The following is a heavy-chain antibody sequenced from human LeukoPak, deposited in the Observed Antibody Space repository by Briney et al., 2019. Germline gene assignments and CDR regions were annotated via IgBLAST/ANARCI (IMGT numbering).Heavy chain of an antibody. Sequence: SETLSLTCAFSGGSLSSYSWSWVRQPPGRGLEWIGYIYYSGSTTYNPSLKSRVTISLDTSKNQFSLKLSSVTAADTAVYYCARAVVDYYDTINWFDPWGQGTPVTVSS. J-gene: IGHJ5*02. CDR3: ARAVVDYYDTINWFDP. D-gene: IGHD3-22*01. CDR2: IYYSGST. V-gene: IGHV4-59*01. CDR1: GGSLSSYS.